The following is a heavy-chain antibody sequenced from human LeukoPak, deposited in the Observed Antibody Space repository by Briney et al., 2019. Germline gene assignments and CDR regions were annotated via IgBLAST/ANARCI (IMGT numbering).Heavy chain of an antibody. Sequence: PSETLSLTCTVSGGSISSYYWSWIRQPAGKAPEWIGRIYSSGIINYNPSLKSRVTMSLDNSKNQFSLKLSYVTAADTAVYYCARDTGKSGYPDYWGQGTLVTVSS. CDR2: IYSSGII. CDR3: ARDTGKSGYPDY. V-gene: IGHV4-4*07. D-gene: IGHD3-3*01. J-gene: IGHJ4*02. CDR1: GGSISSYY.